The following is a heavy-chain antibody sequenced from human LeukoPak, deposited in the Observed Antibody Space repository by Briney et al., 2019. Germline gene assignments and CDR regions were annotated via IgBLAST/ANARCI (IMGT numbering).Heavy chain of an antibody. J-gene: IGHJ4*02. CDR1: GFTFSSYA. V-gene: IGHV3-23*01. CDR2: ISGSGGST. Sequence: GGSLRLSCAASGFTFSSYAMSWVRQAPGKGLEWVSAISGSGGSTYYADSVKGRFTISRDNSKNTLYLQMNSLRAEDTAVYYCAKTHYYDSSGRGYYFDYWGQGTLVTVSS. CDR3: AKTHYYDSSGRGYYFDY. D-gene: IGHD3-22*01.